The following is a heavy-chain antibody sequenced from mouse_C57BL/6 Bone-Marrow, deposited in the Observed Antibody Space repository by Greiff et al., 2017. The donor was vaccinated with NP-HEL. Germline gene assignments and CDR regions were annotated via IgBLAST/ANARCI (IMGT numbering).Heavy chain of an antibody. Sequence: VQGVESGPELVKPGASVKLSCKASGYTFTSYDINWVKQRPGQGLEWIGWIYPRDGSTKYNEKFKGKATLTVDTSSSTAYMELHSLTSEDSAVYFCARGSYDYEFAYWGQGTLVTVSA. CDR1: GYTFTSYD. CDR2: IYPRDGST. V-gene: IGHV1-85*01. J-gene: IGHJ3*01. D-gene: IGHD2-4*01. CDR3: ARGSYDYEFAY.